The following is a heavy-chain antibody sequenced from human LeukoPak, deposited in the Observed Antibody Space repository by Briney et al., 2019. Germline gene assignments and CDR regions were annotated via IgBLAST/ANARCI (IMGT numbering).Heavy chain of an antibody. CDR3: ARGRPTPGVYEPESWFDP. D-gene: IGHD6-13*01. V-gene: IGHV4-31*03. J-gene: IGHJ5*02. Sequence: SETLSLTCTVSGGSISSGGYYWSWIRPHPGKGLQWSGYIYYSGSTYYNPSLKSRVTISVDTSKNQFSLKLSSVTAADTAVYYCARGRPTPGVYEPESWFDPWGQGTLVTVSS. CDR1: GGSISSGGYY. CDR2: IYYSGST.